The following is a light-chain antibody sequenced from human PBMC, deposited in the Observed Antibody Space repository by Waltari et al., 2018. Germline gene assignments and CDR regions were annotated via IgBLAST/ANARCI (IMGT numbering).Light chain of an antibody. Sequence: DIVMTQSPSSVAVSLGERATIKCKSSQTVLYSSNNKNYVAWYQQIPGQPPKLLIYWASTRESRVPDRFSGSGSGTDFTLTISSLRAEDVAVYCIPITFGQGTRLEIK. CDR1: QTVLYSSNNKNY. J-gene: IGKJ5*01. CDR3: PIT. CDR2: WAS. V-gene: IGKV4-1*01.